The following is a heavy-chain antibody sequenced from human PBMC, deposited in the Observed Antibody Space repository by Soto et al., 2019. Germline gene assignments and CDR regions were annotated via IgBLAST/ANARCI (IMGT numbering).Heavy chain of an antibody. CDR1: GFTFSSYA. V-gene: IGHV3-23*01. J-gene: IGHJ6*02. D-gene: IGHD2-15*01. Sequence: PGGSLRLSCAASGFTFSSYAMSWVRQAPGKGLEWVSGISGSGGSTYYADSVKGRFTISRDNSKNTLYLQMNSLRAEDTALYYCAKDRPATLGYCSGGSGYDKYGMDVWGQGTTVTVSS. CDR3: AKDRPATLGYCSGGSGYDKYGMDV. CDR2: ISGSGGST.